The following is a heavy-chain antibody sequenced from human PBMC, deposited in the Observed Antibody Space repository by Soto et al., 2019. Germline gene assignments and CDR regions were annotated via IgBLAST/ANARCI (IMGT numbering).Heavy chain of an antibody. CDR3: ARKNDFDI. Sequence: SETLSLTCTVSGGSITIHYWNWIRQPPGKGLEWMGYFSYNGGTNYNPSLKSRVTISGDTSKNQFSLKLSSVTAADTAIYYCARKNDFDIWGQGTMVTVSS. V-gene: IGHV4-59*08. CDR1: GGSITIHY. J-gene: IGHJ3*02. CDR2: FSYNGGT. D-gene: IGHD1-1*01.